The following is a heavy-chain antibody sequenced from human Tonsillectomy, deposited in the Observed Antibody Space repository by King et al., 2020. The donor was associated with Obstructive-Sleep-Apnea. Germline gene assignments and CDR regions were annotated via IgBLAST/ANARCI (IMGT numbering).Heavy chain of an antibody. J-gene: IGHJ4*02. CDR2: ISYDGSNK. CDR3: ATGRDIVVVPESTAFDY. CDR1: GFTFSSYA. Sequence: VQLVESGGGVVQPGRSLRLSCAASGFTFSSYAMNWVRQAPGKGLEWVAVISYDGSNKYYADSVKGRFTISRDNSKNTLYLQRTSLRAEDTAVYYCATGRDIVVVPESTAFDYWGQGTLVTVSS. V-gene: IGHV3-30*04. D-gene: IGHD2-2*01.